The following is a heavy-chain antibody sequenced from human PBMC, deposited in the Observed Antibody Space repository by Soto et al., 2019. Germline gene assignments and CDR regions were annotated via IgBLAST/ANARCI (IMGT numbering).Heavy chain of an antibody. V-gene: IGHV4-59*12. CDR3: AREIYSSNAFDI. J-gene: IGHJ3*02. CDR2: IYYSGST. CDR1: GGSISSYY. D-gene: IGHD6-19*01. Sequence: QVQLQESGPGLVKPSETLSLTCTVSGGSISSYYWSWIRQPPGKGLEWIGYIYYSGSTNYNPSLKSRVTLSVDTSKNQFSLKLSSVTAADTAVYYCAREIYSSNAFDIWGQGTMVTVSS.